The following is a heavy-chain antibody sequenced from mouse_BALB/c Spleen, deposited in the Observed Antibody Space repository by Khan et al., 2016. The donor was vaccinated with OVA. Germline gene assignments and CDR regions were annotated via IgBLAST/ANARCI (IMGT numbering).Heavy chain of an antibody. CDR3: ARSGYEAWFAY. V-gene: IGHV3-2*02. CDR1: GYSITSDYA. Sequence: EVELVESGPGLVKPSQSLSLTCTVTGYSITSDYAWNWIRQFPRNKLEWMGYISYSGSTSYNPSLKSRISITRDTSKNKFFLQLNSVTTEDTATYFCARSGYEAWFAYWGQGTLVTVSA. D-gene: IGHD2-14*01. J-gene: IGHJ3*01. CDR2: ISYSGST.